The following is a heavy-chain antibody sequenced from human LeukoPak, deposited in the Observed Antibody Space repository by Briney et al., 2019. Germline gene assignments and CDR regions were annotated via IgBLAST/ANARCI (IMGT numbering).Heavy chain of an antibody. CDR3: ARDSSSWYWKLFDY. Sequence: VSVKVSCTASGYTFTSYGISWVRQAPGQGLEWMGWISAYNGNTNYAQKLQGRVTMTTDTSTSTAYMELRSLRSDDTAVYYCARDSSSWYWKLFDYWGQGTLVTVSS. D-gene: IGHD6-13*01. CDR2: ISAYNGNT. V-gene: IGHV1-18*01. CDR1: GYTFTSYG. J-gene: IGHJ4*02.